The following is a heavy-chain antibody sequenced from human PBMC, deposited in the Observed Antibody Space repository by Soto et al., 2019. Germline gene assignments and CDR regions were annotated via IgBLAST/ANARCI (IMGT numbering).Heavy chain of an antibody. CDR3: ARLNGYCVSTGCHGYYGMDV. CDR1: GGSVSSNSYS. Sequence: QLQLQESGPGLVKPSETLSLTCTVSGGSVSSNSYSWGWIRQSPGKGLEWIGIIYSTENTYYHPSLLGRVTISADTSMNEFSLSVSSVTAADTAVYYCARLNGYCVSTGCHGYYGMDVWGQGTTVTVSS. CDR2: IYSTENT. V-gene: IGHV4-39*01. J-gene: IGHJ6*02. D-gene: IGHD2-2*03.